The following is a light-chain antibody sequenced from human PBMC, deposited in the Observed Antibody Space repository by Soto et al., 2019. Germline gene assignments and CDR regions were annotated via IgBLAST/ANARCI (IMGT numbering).Light chain of an antibody. Sequence: QPVLTQPASVSGSPGQSITISCTGTSSDVGGYNYVSWYQQHPGKAPKLMIYEVSNRPSGVSNRFSGSKSGNTASLTISGLQAEDEADYYCSSYTSSSTLGVFGTGTKLTVL. CDR1: SSDVGGYNY. J-gene: IGLJ1*01. V-gene: IGLV2-14*01. CDR3: SSYTSSSTLGV. CDR2: EVS.